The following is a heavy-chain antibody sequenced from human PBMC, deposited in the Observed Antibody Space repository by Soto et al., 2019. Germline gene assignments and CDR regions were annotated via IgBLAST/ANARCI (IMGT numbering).Heavy chain of an antibody. V-gene: IGHV3-23*01. CDR2: ISSSGGST. J-gene: IGHJ4*02. Sequence: PGGSLRLSCAASGFTFSSNAMSWVRQAQGKGLEWVSGISSSGGSTYYADSVKGRFTISRDNSKNMLYLQMNNLRAEDTAVYYCAKAQGGSYFDYWGQGTLVTVSS. D-gene: IGHD2-15*01. CDR3: AKAQGGSYFDY. CDR1: GFTFSSNA.